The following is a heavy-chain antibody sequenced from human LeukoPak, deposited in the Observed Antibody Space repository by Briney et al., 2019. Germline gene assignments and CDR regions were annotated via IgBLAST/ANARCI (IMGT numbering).Heavy chain of an antibody. CDR3: ASSGTASRGAMDV. Sequence: PGGSLRLSCAASGLTGSSNFMTWVRQAPGKGLEWVSAMYSGGSTFYADSVRGRFNISRDNCKKTMFLQMSSLRVEDAAVYYCASSGTASRGAMDVWGQGTTVTVSS. CDR2: MYSGGST. D-gene: IGHD1-1*01. CDR1: GLTGSSNF. J-gene: IGHJ6*02. V-gene: IGHV3-66*01.